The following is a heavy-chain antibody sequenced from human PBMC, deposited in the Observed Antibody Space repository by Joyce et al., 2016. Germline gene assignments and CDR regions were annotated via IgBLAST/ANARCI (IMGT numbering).Heavy chain of an antibody. D-gene: IGHD2-2*01. CDR3: VTGLCIGTACHWDDAFDV. V-gene: IGHV3-15*01. Sequence: EVQLVESGGGLVKPGGSLRLSCAASGFSFRNAWVTWVRQAPGKGLAWVGRVKSKSQGGTTDYAAPVKGRFTISRDDSRDTAYLQMNSLKSEDTGVYFCVTGLCIGTACHWDDAFDVWGQETMVTVSS. CDR2: VKSKSQGGTT. J-gene: IGHJ3*01. CDR1: GFSFRNAW.